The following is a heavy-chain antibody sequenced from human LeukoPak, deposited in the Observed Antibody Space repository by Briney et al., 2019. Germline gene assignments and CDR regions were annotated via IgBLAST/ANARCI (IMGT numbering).Heavy chain of an antibody. CDR1: GGSISSYY. CDR3: ARERASNNYNNWFDP. D-gene: IGHD4-11*01. CDR2: INRGGST. V-gene: IGHV4-34*01. J-gene: IGHJ5*02. Sequence: SETLSLTCTVSGGSISSYYWGWIRQPPGKGLERIGEINRGGSTNYNPSLKSRVTISLDTSVNQFFLRLSPVTAADAGVYYCARERASNNYNNWFDPWGQGTLVTVSS.